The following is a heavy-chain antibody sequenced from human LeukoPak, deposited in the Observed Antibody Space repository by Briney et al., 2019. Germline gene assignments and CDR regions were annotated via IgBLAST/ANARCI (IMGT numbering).Heavy chain of an antibody. J-gene: IGHJ4*02. Sequence: GGSLRLSCVSSGFTFVDYAMHWVRPAPGKGVEGVSGISWNRGCIGYADSLKGRFTISRENAKNSLYLQMNSLREEDTDVYFCAKEAAPSLTYTSRGGYFDYWGQRNLGTVSP. CDR2: ISWNRGCI. CDR1: GFTFVDYA. D-gene: IGHD2-2*01. CDR3: AKEAAPSLTYTSRGGYFDY. V-gene: IGHV3-9*01.